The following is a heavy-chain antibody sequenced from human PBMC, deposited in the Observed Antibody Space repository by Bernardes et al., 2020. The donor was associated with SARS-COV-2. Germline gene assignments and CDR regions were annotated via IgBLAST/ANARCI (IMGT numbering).Heavy chain of an antibody. CDR3: ARGTLYSSLY. CDR2: ISGSGDRT. CDR1: GA. Sequence: GGSLRLSCAASGAMSWVRQAPGKGLEWVSVISGSGDRTYYADIVRGRFTISRDNSKNTLFLQMTSLRVEDTAVYFCARGTLYSSLYWGQGTLVTVSS. D-gene: IGHD6-13*01. J-gene: IGHJ4*02. V-gene: IGHV3-23*01.